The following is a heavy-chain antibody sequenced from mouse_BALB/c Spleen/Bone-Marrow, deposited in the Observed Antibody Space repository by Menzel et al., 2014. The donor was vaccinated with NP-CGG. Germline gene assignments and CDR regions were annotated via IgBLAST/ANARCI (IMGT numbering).Heavy chain of an antibody. CDR1: GDSITSGY. CDR2: ISYSGST. V-gene: IGHV3-8*02. Sequence: EVQLQQSGPSLVKPSQTLSLTCSVTGDSITSGYWNWVRKFPGNKLEYMGYISYSGSTYYNPSLKSRISITRDTSKNQYDLQMNSVTTEDTATYYCARYKGYYDHDGDYFDYWGQGTTLTVSS. CDR3: ARYKGYYDHDGDYFDY. D-gene: IGHD2-4*01. J-gene: IGHJ2*01.